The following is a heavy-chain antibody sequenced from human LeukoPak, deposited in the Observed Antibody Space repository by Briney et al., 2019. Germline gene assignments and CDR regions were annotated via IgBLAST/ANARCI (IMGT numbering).Heavy chain of an antibody. Sequence: GGSLRLSCAASGFTFSSYSMNWVRQAPGKGLEWVSSISSSSSYIYYADSVKGRFTISRDNAKNSLYLQMNSLRAEDTAVYYCAKDCSSSWYYFDYWGQGTLVTVSS. D-gene: IGHD6-13*01. CDR2: ISSSSSYI. V-gene: IGHV3-21*01. CDR1: GFTFSSYS. J-gene: IGHJ4*02. CDR3: AKDCSSSWYYFDY.